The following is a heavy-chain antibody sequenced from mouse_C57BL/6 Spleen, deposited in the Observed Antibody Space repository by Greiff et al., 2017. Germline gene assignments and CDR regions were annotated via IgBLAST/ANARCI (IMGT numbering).Heavy chain of an antibody. Sequence: DVQLQESGGGLVQPGGSMKLSCVASGFTFSNYWMNWVRQSPEKGLEWVAQIRLKSDNYATHYAESVKGRFTISRDDSKSSVYLQMNNLRAEDTGIYYCTYDGYVDYWGQGTTLTVSS. D-gene: IGHD2-3*01. CDR3: TYDGYVDY. CDR2: IRLKSDNYAT. J-gene: IGHJ2*01. V-gene: IGHV6-3*01. CDR1: GFTFSNYW.